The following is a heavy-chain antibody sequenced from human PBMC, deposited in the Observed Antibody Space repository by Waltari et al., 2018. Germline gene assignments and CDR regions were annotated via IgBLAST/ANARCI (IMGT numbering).Heavy chain of an antibody. CDR2: ISGSGGST. CDR3: AKDKFAVTGTIDY. J-gene: IGHJ4*02. V-gene: IGHV3-23*01. D-gene: IGHD1-20*01. CDR1: GFTFSRYA. Sequence: EVQLLESGGGLVQPGGSLRLSCAASGFTFSRYAMSWVRQAPGKGLEWVSAISGSGGSTYYADAVKGRFTISRDNSKNTLYPQMNSLRAEDTAVYYCAKDKFAVTGTIDYWGQGTLVTVSS.